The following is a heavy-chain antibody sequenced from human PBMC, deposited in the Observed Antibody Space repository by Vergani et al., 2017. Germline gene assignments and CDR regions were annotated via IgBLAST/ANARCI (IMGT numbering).Heavy chain of an antibody. CDR3: ARAARPPPESPYYYYYGMDV. CDR2: INAGNGNT. V-gene: IGHV1-3*01. J-gene: IGHJ6*02. Sequence: QVQLVQSGAEVKKPGASVKVSCKASGYTFSSYAMHWVRQAPGQRLEWMGWINAGNGNTKYSQKFQGRVTITRDTSASTAYMELSSLRSEDTAVYYCARAARPPPESPYYYYYGMDVWGQGTTVTVSS. CDR1: GYTFSSYA.